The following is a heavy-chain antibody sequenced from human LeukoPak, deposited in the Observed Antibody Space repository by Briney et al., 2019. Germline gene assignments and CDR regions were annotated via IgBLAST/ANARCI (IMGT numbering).Heavy chain of an antibody. CDR3: ARDFYDSSGYSSPIDY. CDR2: ISSSSSTI. D-gene: IGHD3-22*01. V-gene: IGHV3-48*04. CDR1: GFTFSSYS. Sequence: GGSLRLSCAASGFTFSSYSMNWVRQAPGKGLEWVSYISSSSSTIYYADSVKGRFTISRDNAKNSLYLQMNSLRAEDSAVYYCARDFYDSSGYSSPIDYWGQGTLVTVST. J-gene: IGHJ4*02.